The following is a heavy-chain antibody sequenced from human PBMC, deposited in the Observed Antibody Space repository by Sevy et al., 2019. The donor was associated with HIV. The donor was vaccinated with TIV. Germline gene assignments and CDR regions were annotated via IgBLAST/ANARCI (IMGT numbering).Heavy chain of an antibody. J-gene: IGHJ6*02. D-gene: IGHD2-2*01. CDR3: AKVLHIVVVPAAIDYYYGMDV. CDR2: IRFDGTIQ. V-gene: IGHV3-30*02. CDR1: GFTFSTYG. Sequence: GESLKISCAASGFTFSTYGMHWVRQAPGKGLEWVAFIRFDGTIQYYTDSVKGRLTISRDNSKNTLYLQMNSLRAEETAVYFCAKVLHIVVVPAAIDYYYGMDVWGQGTTVTVSS.